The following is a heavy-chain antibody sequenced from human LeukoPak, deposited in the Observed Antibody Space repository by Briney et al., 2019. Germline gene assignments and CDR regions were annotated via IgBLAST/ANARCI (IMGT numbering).Heavy chain of an antibody. D-gene: IGHD6-13*01. CDR3: ARDGIAAAGPYYYMDV. CDR2: INPNSGGT. Sequence: ASVKVSCKASGYTFTGYYMHWVRQAPGQGLEWMGWINPNSGGTNYAQKFQGRVTMTRDTSISTAYMELSRLRSDDTAVYYCARDGIAAAGPYYYMDVWGKGTTVTVSS. J-gene: IGHJ6*03. CDR1: GYTFTGYY. V-gene: IGHV1-2*02.